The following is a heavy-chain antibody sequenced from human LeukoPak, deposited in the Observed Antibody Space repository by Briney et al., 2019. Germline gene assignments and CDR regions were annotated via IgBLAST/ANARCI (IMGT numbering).Heavy chain of an antibody. CDR2: ITASGTAM. D-gene: IGHD1-26*01. J-gene: IGHJ4*02. Sequence: GGSLRLSCAASGFTFSSYSMNWGRQAPGKGVEWVSHITASGTAMFYADSVKGRFTISRDNAKNSLYLQMNSLRDEDTAVYYCASSGSYRFDYWGQGTLVTVSS. V-gene: IGHV3-48*02. CDR3: ASSGSYRFDY. CDR1: GFTFSSYS.